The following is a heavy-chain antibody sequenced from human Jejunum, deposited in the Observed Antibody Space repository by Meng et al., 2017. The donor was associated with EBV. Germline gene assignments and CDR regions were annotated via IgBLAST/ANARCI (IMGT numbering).Heavy chain of an antibody. CDR3: AREGLVGDLRYFDL. CDR1: ASTFAGYY. Sequence: VEAGETGEEVKKPGASVKVHSNASASTFAGYYMHWGRQASGQGLEWMGRINPNRGGANYAQKFQGRVTMTRDTSISTAYMELSRLRSDDTAVYYCAREGLVGDLRYFDLWGRGTLVTVSS. V-gene: IGHV1-2*06. J-gene: IGHJ2*01. D-gene: IGHD3-16*01. CDR2: INPNRGGA.